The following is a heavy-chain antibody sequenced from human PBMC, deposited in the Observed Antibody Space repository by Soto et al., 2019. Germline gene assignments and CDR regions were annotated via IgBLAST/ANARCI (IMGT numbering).Heavy chain of an antibody. CDR2: IYHSGST. Sequence: SETLSLTCAVSGYSISSGYYWGWIRQTPGKGLEWIASIYHSGSTYYNPSLESRATISVDTSKNQFSLKLTSVTAADTAVYYCARGAATVTPGWFDPWGQGIMVTVSS. V-gene: IGHV4-38-2*01. CDR3: ARGAATVTPGWFDP. D-gene: IGHD4-17*01. CDR1: GYSISSGYY. J-gene: IGHJ5*02.